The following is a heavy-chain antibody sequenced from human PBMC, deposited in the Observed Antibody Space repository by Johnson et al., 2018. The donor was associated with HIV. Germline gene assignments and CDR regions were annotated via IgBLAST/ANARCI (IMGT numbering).Heavy chain of an antibody. D-gene: IGHD1-26*01. V-gene: IGHV3-74*01. J-gene: IGHJ3*02. CDR1: GFIFRNYW. Sequence: MLLVESGGGLVQPGGSLRLSCAASGFIFRNYWMHWVHQAPGKGLVWVSRITTDGSATTYADSVKGRFTISRDNSKNTLYVQMNSLGAEDTAVYYCARYSGSARAFDIWGQGTMVTVSS. CDR3: ARYSGSARAFDI. CDR2: ITTDGSAT.